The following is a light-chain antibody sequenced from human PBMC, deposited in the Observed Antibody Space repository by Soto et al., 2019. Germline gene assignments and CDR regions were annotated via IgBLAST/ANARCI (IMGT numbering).Light chain of an antibody. Sequence: DIVMTQSPDSLAVSLGERVTIHCKSSQSVLYSSNNRNYFAWYQQKPGQPPKLLIYWASTRESGVPERFSGSGSGTDFTLTISSLLASDVAVYYCQQYYSSPFTFGQGTKLEI. J-gene: IGKJ2*01. CDR3: QQYYSSPFT. V-gene: IGKV4-1*01. CDR2: WAS. CDR1: QSVLYSSNNRNY.